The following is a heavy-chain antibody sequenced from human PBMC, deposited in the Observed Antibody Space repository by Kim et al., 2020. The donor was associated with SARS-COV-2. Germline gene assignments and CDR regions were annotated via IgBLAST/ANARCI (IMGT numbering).Heavy chain of an antibody. CDR3: ASGLRRTGMDV. J-gene: IGHJ6*02. CDR2: IYTSGST. V-gene: IGHV4-61*02. CDR1: GGSISSGSYY. Sequence: SETLSLTCTVSGGSISSGSYYWSWIRQPAGKGLEWIGRIYTSGSTNYNPSLKSRVTISVDTSKNQFSLKLSSVTAADTAVYYCASGLRRTGMDVWGQGTTVTVSS.